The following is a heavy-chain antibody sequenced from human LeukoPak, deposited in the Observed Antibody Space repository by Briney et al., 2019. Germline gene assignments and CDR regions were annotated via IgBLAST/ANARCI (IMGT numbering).Heavy chain of an antibody. J-gene: IGHJ4*02. CDR1: GFTLSNYA. CDR2: ISTDGKDK. D-gene: IGHD2-2*01. CDR3: AKDQKWGPADYYFDS. V-gene: IGHV3-30*18. Sequence: GGSLRLSCAASGFTLSNYAMHWVRQAPGKGLEWVTVISTDGKDKKYADSVKGRFAISRDNSRNTLDLQMNSLRAEDTAVYYCAKDQKWGPADYYFDSWGQGTLVTVSS.